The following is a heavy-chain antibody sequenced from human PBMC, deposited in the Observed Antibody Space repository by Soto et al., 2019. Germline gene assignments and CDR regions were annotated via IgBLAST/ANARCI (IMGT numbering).Heavy chain of an antibody. CDR2: IYYSGST. CDR3: ARSPLYSSSAGDWFDP. J-gene: IGHJ5*02. V-gene: IGHV4-59*01. CDR1: GGSISSYY. D-gene: IGHD6-6*01. Sequence: SETLSLTCTVSGGSISSYYWSWIRQPPGKGLEWIGYIYYSGSTNYNPSLKSRVTISIDTSRNQFSLKLSSVTAADTAVYYCARSPLYSSSAGDWFDPWGQGTLVTVSS.